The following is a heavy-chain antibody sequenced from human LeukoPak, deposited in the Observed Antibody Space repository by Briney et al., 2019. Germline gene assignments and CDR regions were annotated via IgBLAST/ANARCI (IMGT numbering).Heavy chain of an antibody. CDR2: INHSGST. CDR1: GGSFSGYY. V-gene: IGHV4-34*01. D-gene: IGHD5-24*01. Sequence: SETLSLTCAVYGGSFSGYYWSWIRQPPGKGLEWIGEINHSGSTNYNPSLKSRVTISVDTSKNQFSLKLSSVTAADTAVYYCARVRDGYNRRGAFDIWGQGTMVTVSS. J-gene: IGHJ3*02. CDR3: ARVRDGYNRRGAFDI.